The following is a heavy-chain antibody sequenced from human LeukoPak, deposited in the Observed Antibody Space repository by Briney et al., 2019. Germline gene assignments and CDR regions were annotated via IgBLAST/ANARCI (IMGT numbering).Heavy chain of an antibody. D-gene: IGHD4/OR15-4a*01. V-gene: IGHV3-23*01. Sequence: GGSLRLSCAASGFTFSSYAMSWVRQAPGKGLGWVSAISGSGGSTYYSDSVKGRFTISRDNSKNTLYLQMNSLRAEDTAVYYCARRAGAYSHPYDYWGQGTLVTVSS. J-gene: IGHJ4*02. CDR2: ISGSGGST. CDR1: GFTFSSYA. CDR3: ARRAGAYSHPYDY.